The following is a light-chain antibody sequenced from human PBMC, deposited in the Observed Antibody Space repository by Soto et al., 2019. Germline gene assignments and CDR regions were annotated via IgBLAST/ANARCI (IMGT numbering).Light chain of an antibody. CDR2: WAS. J-gene: IGKJ1*01. CDR1: QNILYRSNNQNY. CDR3: QQYYKTPWT. V-gene: IGKV4-1*01. Sequence: IVMTQSPDSLAVSLGERVTVNCKSSQNILYRSNNQNYLAWYQHKPGQPPKLLIYWASTRESGVPDRFSGSGSGADFTLTISSLQAEDVATYYCQQYYKTPWTFGQGTKVEIK.